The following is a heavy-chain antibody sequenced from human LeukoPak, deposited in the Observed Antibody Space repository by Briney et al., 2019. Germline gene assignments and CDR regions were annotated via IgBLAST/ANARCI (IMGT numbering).Heavy chain of an antibody. CDR3: ARGGRSGNFWSGYYPFGY. J-gene: IGHJ4*02. CDR1: GYSISSGYY. D-gene: IGHD3-3*01. CDR2: IYHSGST. V-gene: IGHV4-38-2*02. Sequence: SETLSLTCTVSGYSISSGYYWGWIRQPPGKGLEWIGSIYHSGSTNYNPSLKSRVTISVDTSKNQFSLKLSSVTAADTAVYYCARGGRSGNFWSGYYPFGYWGQGTLVTVSS.